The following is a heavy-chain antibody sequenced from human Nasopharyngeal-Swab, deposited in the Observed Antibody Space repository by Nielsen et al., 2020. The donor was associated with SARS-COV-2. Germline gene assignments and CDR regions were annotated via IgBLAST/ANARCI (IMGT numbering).Heavy chain of an antibody. J-gene: IGHJ6*02. Sequence: GESLKISSAASGFTFNNYNFNWVRQAHGKGLEWVSSISSSSSYIYYADSVKGRFTISRDNAKNSLYLQMNSLRAEDTAVYYCARDGVDYDFWSAYFMDVWGQGTTVTVSS. CDR3: ARDGVDYDFWSAYFMDV. V-gene: IGHV3-21*01. CDR2: ISSSSSYI. CDR1: GFTFNNYN. D-gene: IGHD3-3*01.